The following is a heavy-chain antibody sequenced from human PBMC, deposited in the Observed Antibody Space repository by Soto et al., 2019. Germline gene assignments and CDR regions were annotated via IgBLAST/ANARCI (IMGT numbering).Heavy chain of an antibody. V-gene: IGHV3-48*02. CDR3: ARGPSSSWYRWFDP. J-gene: IGHJ5*02. CDR2: ISYSSSTI. D-gene: IGHD6-13*01. CDR1: GFTFSTYS. Sequence: GGSMRLSCAASGFTFSTYSMNWVRQAPGKGLEWVSYISYSSSTIYYADSVKGRFTISRDNAKNSLYLQMNSLRDEDTAVYYCARGPSSSWYRWFDPWGQGTLVTVSS.